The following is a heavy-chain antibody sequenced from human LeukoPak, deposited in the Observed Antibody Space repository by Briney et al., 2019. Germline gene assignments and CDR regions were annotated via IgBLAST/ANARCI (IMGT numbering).Heavy chain of an antibody. CDR2: MGRDGSST. Sequence: GGSLRLSCAASGFTFINYWMHWVRQAPGEGLVWVARMGRDGSSTTYADSVKGRFTISRDNANNTLYLQMNSLRAEDTAVYYCARGEVVGTTTGVDYWGQGTLVTVSS. CDR1: GFTFINYW. D-gene: IGHD1-26*01. V-gene: IGHV3-74*01. J-gene: IGHJ4*02. CDR3: ARGEVVGTTTGVDY.